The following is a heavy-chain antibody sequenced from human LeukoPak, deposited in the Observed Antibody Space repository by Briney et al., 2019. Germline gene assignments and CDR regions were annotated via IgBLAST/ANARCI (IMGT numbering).Heavy chain of an antibody. V-gene: IGHV1-69*05. J-gene: IGHJ3*02. CDR3: ASLEAAAFDI. CDR2: IIPIFGTA. CDR1: GGTFSSYA. D-gene: IGHD3-3*01. Sequence: AASVKVSCKAPGGTFSSYAISWVRQAPGQGLEWMGGIIPIFGTANYAQKFQGRVTITTDESTGTAYMELSSLRSEDTAVYYCASLEAAAFDIWGQGTMVTVSS.